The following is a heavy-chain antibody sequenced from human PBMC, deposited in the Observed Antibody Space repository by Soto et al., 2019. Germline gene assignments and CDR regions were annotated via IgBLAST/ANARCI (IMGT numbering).Heavy chain of an antibody. CDR2: ISSSSSYI. CDR3: ARDWERNEGSGWIYYYYYGMDV. V-gene: IGHV3-21*01. CDR1: GFTFSSYS. J-gene: IGHJ6*02. Sequence: SGGSLRLSCAASGFTFSSYSMNWVRQAPGKGLEWVSSISSSSSYIYYADSVKGRFTISRDNAKNSLYLQMNSLRAEDTAVYYCARDWERNEGSGWIYYYYYGMDVWGQGTTVTVSS. D-gene: IGHD6-19*01.